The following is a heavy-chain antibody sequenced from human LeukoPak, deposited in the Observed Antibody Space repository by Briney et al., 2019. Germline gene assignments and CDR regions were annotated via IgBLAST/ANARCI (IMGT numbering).Heavy chain of an antibody. CDR1: GFTFSSYS. V-gene: IGHV3-21*01. Sequence: GGSLRLSCAASGFTFSSYSMNWVRQAPGKGLEWVSSISSSSSYIYYADSVKGRFTISRDNAKNSLYLQMNSLRAEDTAVYYCARGPLIGYSSSWYNSWYFQHWGQGTLVTVSS. J-gene: IGHJ1*01. CDR3: ARGPLIGYSSSWYNSWYFQH. D-gene: IGHD6-13*01. CDR2: ISSSSSYI.